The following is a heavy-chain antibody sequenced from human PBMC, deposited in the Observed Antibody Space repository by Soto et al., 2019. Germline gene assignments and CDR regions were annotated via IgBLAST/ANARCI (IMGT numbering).Heavy chain of an antibody. V-gene: IGHV3-15*07. CDR2: IKSKTDGGTT. CDR1: GFTFSNAW. J-gene: IGHJ4*02. CDR3: TTDLTLVGIAAAGGANLLIPTDY. D-gene: IGHD6-13*01. Sequence: GGSLRLSCAASGFTFSNAWMNWVRQAPGKGLEWVGRIKSKTDGGTTDYAAPVKGRFTISRDDSKNTLYLQMNSLKTEDTAVYYCTTDLTLVGIAAAGGANLLIPTDYWGQGTLVTVSS.